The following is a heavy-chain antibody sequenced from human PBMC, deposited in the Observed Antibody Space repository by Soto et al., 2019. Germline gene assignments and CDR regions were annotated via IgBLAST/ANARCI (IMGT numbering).Heavy chain of an antibody. CDR3: ARMNRVSWGSGWYLGYYYGMDV. CDR2: INHSGST. D-gene: IGHD6-19*01. V-gene: IGHV4-34*01. CDR1: GGSFSGYY. J-gene: IGHJ6*02. Sequence: PSETLSLTCAVYGGSFSGYYWSWIRQPPGKGLEWIGEINHSGSTNYNPSLKSRVTISVDTSKNQFSLKLSSVPAADTAVYYCARMNRVSWGSGWYLGYYYGMDVWGQGTTVTVSS.